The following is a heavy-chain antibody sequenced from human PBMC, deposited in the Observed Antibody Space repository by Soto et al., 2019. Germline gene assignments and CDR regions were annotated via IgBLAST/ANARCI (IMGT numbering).Heavy chain of an antibody. V-gene: IGHV4-34*01. Sequence: PSETLSLTCAVYGRSFSGYYWSWIRQPPGKGLEWIGEINHSGSTNYNPSLKSRVTISVDTSKNQFSLKLSSVTAADTAVYYCASHPGGIAARRASVYFDYWGQGTLVTVSS. CDR2: INHSGST. J-gene: IGHJ4*02. CDR3: ASHPGGIAARRASVYFDY. D-gene: IGHD6-6*01. CDR1: GRSFSGYY.